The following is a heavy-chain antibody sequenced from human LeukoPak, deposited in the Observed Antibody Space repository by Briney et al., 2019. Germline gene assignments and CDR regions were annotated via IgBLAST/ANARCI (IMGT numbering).Heavy chain of an antibody. J-gene: IGHJ6*02. CDR1: GYSISGGYY. V-gene: IGHV4-38-2*02. Sequence: SETLSLTCTVSGYSISGGYYWGWIRQPPGKGLEWIGSIYHRGSTYYNSSLKSRVTISVDTSKNQFSLKLSSATAADTAVYYCARTAVADKKNIGYYYYGMDVWGQGTTVTVSS. CDR3: ARTAVADKKNIGYYYYGMDV. CDR2: IYHRGST. D-gene: IGHD6-19*01.